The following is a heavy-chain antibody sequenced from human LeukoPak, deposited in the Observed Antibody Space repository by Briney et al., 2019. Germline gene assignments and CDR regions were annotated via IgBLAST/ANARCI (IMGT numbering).Heavy chain of an antibody. Sequence: SGPTLVKPPQTLTLTCTFSGFSLRTRGVGVGWIRQPPGKALEWLSLIYWDDDKRYSPSLKSRPTITKDTSKNQVVLTMTNMDPVDTATYYCAHSTSYDILTTYYPYFDYWGQGTLVTVSS. D-gene: IGHD3-9*01. CDR2: IYWDDDK. CDR1: GFSLRTRGVG. V-gene: IGHV2-5*02. CDR3: AHSTSYDILTTYYPYFDY. J-gene: IGHJ4*02.